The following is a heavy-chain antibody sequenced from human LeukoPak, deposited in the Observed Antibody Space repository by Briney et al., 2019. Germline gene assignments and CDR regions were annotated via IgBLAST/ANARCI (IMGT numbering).Heavy chain of an antibody. CDR2: IVVGSGNT. V-gene: IGHV1-58*02. CDR1: GFTFTSSA. Sequence: TSVKVSCKASGFTFTSSAMQWVRQARGQRLVWIGWIVVGSGNTNYAQKFQERVTITRDMSTSTAYMELSSLRSEDTAVYYCAAGYAIAVAGTTGFVYWGQGTLVTVSS. D-gene: IGHD6-19*01. CDR3: AAGYAIAVAGTTGFVY. J-gene: IGHJ4*02.